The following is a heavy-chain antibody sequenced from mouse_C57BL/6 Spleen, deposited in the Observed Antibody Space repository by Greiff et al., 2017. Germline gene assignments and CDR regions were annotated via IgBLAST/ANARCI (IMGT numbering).Heavy chain of an antibody. CDR3: ARWDDYDVGTWFAY. D-gene: IGHD2-4*01. Sequence: EVQLQQSVAELVRPGASVKLSCTASGFNIKNTYMHWVKQRPEQGLEWIGRIDPANGTTKYDPKFQGKATITADTSSNTAYLQLSSLTSEDSAIYYCARWDDYDVGTWFAYWGQGTLVTVSA. J-gene: IGHJ3*01. V-gene: IGHV14-3*01. CDR2: IDPANGTT. CDR1: GFNIKNTY.